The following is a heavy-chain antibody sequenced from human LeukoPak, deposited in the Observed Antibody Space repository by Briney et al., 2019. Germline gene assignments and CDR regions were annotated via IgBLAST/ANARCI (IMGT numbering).Heavy chain of an antibody. CDR1: GYTFTSYY. D-gene: IGHD3-3*01. Sequence: ASVKVSCKASGYTFTSYYMHWVRQAPGQGLEWMGIINPSGGSTSYAQKFQGRVTMTRDMSTSTVYMELSSLRSEDTAVYYCATLKRFWYFDYWGQGTLVTVSS. CDR3: ATLKRFWYFDY. V-gene: IGHV1-46*01. J-gene: IGHJ4*02. CDR2: INPSGGST.